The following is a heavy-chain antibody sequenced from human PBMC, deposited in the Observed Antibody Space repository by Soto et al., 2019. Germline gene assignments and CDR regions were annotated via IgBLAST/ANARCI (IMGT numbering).Heavy chain of an antibody. CDR2: ISAYNGNT. CDR1: GYTFTSYG. Sequence: QVQLVQSGAEVKKPGASVKVSCKASGYTFTSYGISWVRQAPGQGLEWMGWISAYNGNTNYAQKLQGRVTRTTDTSTSTAYMELRSLRSDDTAVYYCARSGSDIVVVVDAPLDYYYGMDVWGQGTTVTVSS. V-gene: IGHV1-18*01. D-gene: IGHD2-15*01. J-gene: IGHJ6*02. CDR3: ARSGSDIVVVVDAPLDYYYGMDV.